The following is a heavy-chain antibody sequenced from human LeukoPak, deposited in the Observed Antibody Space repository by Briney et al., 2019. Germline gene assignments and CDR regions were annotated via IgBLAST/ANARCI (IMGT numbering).Heavy chain of an antibody. CDR3: ARDSSGWYRWFDP. V-gene: IGHV4-61*01. CDR2: LYYSGST. J-gene: IGHJ5*02. D-gene: IGHD6-19*01. CDR1: GGSISTGSYY. Sequence: SQTLSLTCTVSGGSISTGSYYCSWLRQPPGTGLEWIGSLYYSGSTNYNPSLKSRVTISVDTSKNQFSLKLSSVTAADTAVYYCARDSSGWYRWFDPWGQGTLVTVSS.